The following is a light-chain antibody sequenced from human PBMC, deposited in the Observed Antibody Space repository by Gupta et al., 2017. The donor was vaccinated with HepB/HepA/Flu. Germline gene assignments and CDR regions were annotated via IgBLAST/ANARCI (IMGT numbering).Light chain of an antibody. V-gene: IGLV2-14*03. CDR2: DVS. Sequence: QSALTQPASVSGSPGQSITISRTGPSSDVGGYNYVSWYQQHPGKAPKLMIYDVSNRPSGVSNRFSGSKSGNTASLTISGLQAEDEADYYCSSYTSSSTLGVFGTGTKVTVL. J-gene: IGLJ1*01. CDR3: SSYTSSSTLGV. CDR1: SSDVGGYNY.